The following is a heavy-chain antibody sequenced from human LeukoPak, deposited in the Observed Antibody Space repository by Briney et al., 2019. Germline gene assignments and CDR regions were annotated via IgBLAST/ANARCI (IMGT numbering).Heavy chain of an antibody. Sequence: GGSLRLSCAASGFTFSNYAMSWVRQAPGKGLEWVSAISGSGGSTYYADSVKGRFTISRDNSKNTLYLQMNNLRAEDTAVYYCARNGYYYGSGRARGVAYYYYMDVWGKGTTVTISS. CDR2: ISGSGGST. CDR3: ARNGYYYGSGRARGVAYYYYMDV. V-gene: IGHV3-23*01. CDR1: GFTFSNYA. D-gene: IGHD3-10*01. J-gene: IGHJ6*03.